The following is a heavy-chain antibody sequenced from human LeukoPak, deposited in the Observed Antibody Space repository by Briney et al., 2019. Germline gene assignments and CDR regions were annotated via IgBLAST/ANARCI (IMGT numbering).Heavy chain of an antibody. CDR2: IKADGSEK. CDR3: ARGRVAVAY. V-gene: IGHV3-7*04. Sequence: GGSLRLSCAASALTLSSYWMSWVRQAPGKGLEWVASIKADGSEKYYVDSVRGRFTISRDNAQNSLYLQMNSLRAEDTAVYYCARGRVAVAYWGQGTLVTVSS. CDR1: ALTLSSYW. J-gene: IGHJ4*02. D-gene: IGHD6-19*01.